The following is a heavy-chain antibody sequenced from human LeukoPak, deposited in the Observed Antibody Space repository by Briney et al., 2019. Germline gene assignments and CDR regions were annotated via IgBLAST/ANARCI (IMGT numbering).Heavy chain of an antibody. CDR1: GSSFTSYW. J-gene: IGHJ4*02. CDR3: ARASSGSYYSPFDY. Sequence: GESLQISCKGSGSSFTSYWIGWVRQLPGKGLEWMGIIDPGDSDTRYSPSFQGQVTISADKSISTAYLQWSSLKASDTAMYYCARASSGSYYSPFDYWGQGTLVTVSS. CDR2: IDPGDSDT. V-gene: IGHV5-51*01. D-gene: IGHD3-10*01.